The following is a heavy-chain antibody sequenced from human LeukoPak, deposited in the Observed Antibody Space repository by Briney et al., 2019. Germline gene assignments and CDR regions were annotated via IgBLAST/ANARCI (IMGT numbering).Heavy chain of an antibody. Sequence: PGGSLRLSCAASGFTFSSYAMHWVRQAPGKGLEWVAVISDDGSKTYAADSVKGRFTISRDNSKNTLYLQMNSLRAEDTAVYYCASHYDTSGYHYFDFRGQGTLVTVSS. CDR3: ASHYDTSGYHYFDF. D-gene: IGHD3-22*01. CDR2: ISDDGSKT. V-gene: IGHV3-30-3*01. CDR1: GFTFSSYA. J-gene: IGHJ4*02.